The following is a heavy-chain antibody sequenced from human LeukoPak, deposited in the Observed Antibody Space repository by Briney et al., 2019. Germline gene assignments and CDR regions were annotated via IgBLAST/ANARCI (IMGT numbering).Heavy chain of an antibody. V-gene: IGHV4-4*03. CDR1: GGSLAITNS. CDR3: TREDRPYCPFAY. J-gene: IGHJ4*02. Sequence: PETLSLTCGLSGGSLAITNSWSGVRQAPGKGLEWIGEIAHDGTTNYNPSLMSRVAMSFDRANNQFSLSLTSVTAADTAVYYCTREDRPYCPFAYWGQGVLVTVSS. CDR2: IAHDGTT. D-gene: IGHD1-26*01.